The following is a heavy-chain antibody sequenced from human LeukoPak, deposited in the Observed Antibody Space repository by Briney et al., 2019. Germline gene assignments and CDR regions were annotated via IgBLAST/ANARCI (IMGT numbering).Heavy chain of an antibody. CDR1: GYTFTSYD. D-gene: IGHD3-3*01. J-gene: IGHJ6*02. CDR2: MNPNSGNT. Sequence: ASVKVSCKASGYTFTSYDINWVRQATGQGLEWMGWMNPNSGNTGYAQKFQGRVTMTRNTSISTAYMELSSLRSEDTAVYYCARGPTYYDFWSGYYPYYYGMDVWGQGATVTVSS. V-gene: IGHV1-8*01. CDR3: ARGPTYYDFWSGYYPYYYGMDV.